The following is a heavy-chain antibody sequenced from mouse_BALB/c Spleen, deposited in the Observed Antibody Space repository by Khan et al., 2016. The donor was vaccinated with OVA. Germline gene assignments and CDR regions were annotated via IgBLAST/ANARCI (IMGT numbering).Heavy chain of an antibody. CDR3: GRRTTKYTIDY. CDR2: INPWSGYT. Sequence: VQLQQSGAELVRPGASVKMSCKASGYTFTSNTMHWVKQRPGQGLEWIGFINPWSGYTSYNQKFKDKATLTADTSSSTAYMQRRSLTSDDSALYYCGRRTTKYTIDYWGQGTSVTVSS. J-gene: IGHJ4*01. V-gene: IGHV1-4*01. D-gene: IGHD2-14*01. CDR1: GYTFTSNT.